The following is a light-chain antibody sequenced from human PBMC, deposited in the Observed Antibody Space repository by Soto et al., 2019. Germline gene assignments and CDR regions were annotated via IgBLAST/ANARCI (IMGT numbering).Light chain of an antibody. CDR2: DAS. Sequence: DIQMTQSPSTLSASVGDRVTITCRASQTISSWLAWYQQKPGKAPKFLIYDASSLESGVPSRFSGSGSGTEFTLTISGLQPDDFATYYCQQYNSYPWTFGQGTKVDIK. J-gene: IGKJ1*01. V-gene: IGKV1-5*01. CDR3: QQYNSYPWT. CDR1: QTISSW.